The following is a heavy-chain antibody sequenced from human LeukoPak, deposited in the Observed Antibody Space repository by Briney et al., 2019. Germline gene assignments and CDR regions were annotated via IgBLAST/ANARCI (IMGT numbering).Heavy chain of an antibody. Sequence: PVKVSCKASGGTFSSYAISWVRQAPGQGLEWMGRIIPILGIANYAQKFQGRVTITADKSTSTAYMELSSLRSEDTAVYYCARDGDGYNQIDYWGQGTLVTVSS. D-gene: IGHD5-24*01. CDR3: ARDGDGYNQIDY. J-gene: IGHJ4*02. CDR2: IIPILGIA. V-gene: IGHV1-69*04. CDR1: GGTFSSYA.